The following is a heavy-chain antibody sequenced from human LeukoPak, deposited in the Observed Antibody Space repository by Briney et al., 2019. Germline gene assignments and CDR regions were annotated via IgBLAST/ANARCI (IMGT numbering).Heavy chain of an antibody. Sequence: KTGGSLRLSCAASGFTFSSCAMSWVRQAPGKGLEWVSSSSSSNSYYADSVKGRFTISRDNAKKSVYLQMNSLRAGDTAVYYCARGTVTMVDYWGQGTLVTVSS. CDR3: ARGTVTMVDY. CDR2: SSSSNS. CDR1: GFTFSSCA. J-gene: IGHJ4*02. D-gene: IGHD3-10*01. V-gene: IGHV3-21*03.